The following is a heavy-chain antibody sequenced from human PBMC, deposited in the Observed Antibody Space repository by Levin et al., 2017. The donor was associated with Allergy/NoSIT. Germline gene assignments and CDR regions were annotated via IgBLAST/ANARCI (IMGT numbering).Heavy chain of an antibody. CDR1: GGSISSSSYY. D-gene: IGHD6-19*01. J-gene: IGHJ4*02. Sequence: SETLSLTCTVSGGSISSSSYYWGWIRQPPGKGLEWIGSIYYSGSTYYNPSLKSRVTISVDTSKNQFSLKLSSVTAADTAVYYCARSQWLVNRLFDYWGQGTLVTVSS. CDR2: IYYSGST. V-gene: IGHV4-39*01. CDR3: ARSQWLVNRLFDY.